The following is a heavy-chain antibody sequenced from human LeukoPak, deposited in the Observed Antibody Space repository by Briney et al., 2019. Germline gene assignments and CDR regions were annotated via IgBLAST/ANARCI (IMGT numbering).Heavy chain of an antibody. CDR2: IYSTGST. CDR3: ARVGGPAEY. J-gene: IGHJ4*02. CDR1: GAPITSYY. V-gene: IGHV4-59*07. D-gene: IGHD2-2*01. Sequence: SDTLSLTCTVSGAPITSYYWDWIRQPPGKGLDWIGFIYSTGSTNYNPSLRSRVTISVDTSKNQFSLKLNSVTAADTAVYFCARVGGPAEYWGQGTLAIVSS.